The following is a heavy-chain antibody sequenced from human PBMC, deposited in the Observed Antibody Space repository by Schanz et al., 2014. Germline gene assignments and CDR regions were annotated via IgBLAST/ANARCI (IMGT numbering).Heavy chain of an antibody. D-gene: IGHD6-13*01. Sequence: QLQLQESGPGLVKPSETLSLTCTVSGGSISSSSYFWGWIRQPPGKGLEWIGSIYHSGSTYNNPSRKRRVTMPVDTSKTHSSRKLSSVTAADTALYYCARHMGRLSSSRGNYFDYWGQGTLVTVSS. J-gene: IGHJ4*02. CDR3: ARHMGRLSSSRGNYFDY. V-gene: IGHV4-39*01. CDR1: GGSISSSSYF. CDR2: IYHSGST.